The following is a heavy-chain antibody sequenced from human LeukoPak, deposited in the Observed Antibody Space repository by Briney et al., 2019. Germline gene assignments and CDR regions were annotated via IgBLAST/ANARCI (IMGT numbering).Heavy chain of an antibody. J-gene: IGHJ4*02. Sequence: GGSLRLSCAASGFTFSDYYMSWVRQAPGKGLEWVSYISGSGSMLHYADSVKGRSTISRDNAKNSLYLQMSTLRAEDTAVYYCARRPYSTSWYYFDYWGQGTLVTVSS. CDR1: GFTFSDYY. D-gene: IGHD6-13*01. CDR3: ARRPYSTSWYYFDY. V-gene: IGHV3-11*04. CDR2: ISGSGSML.